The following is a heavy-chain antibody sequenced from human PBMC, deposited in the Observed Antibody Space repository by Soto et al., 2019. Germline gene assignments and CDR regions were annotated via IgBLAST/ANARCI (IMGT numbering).Heavy chain of an antibody. V-gene: IGHV2-26*01. CDR2: IFSNAEK. CDR1: GFSLNSTRMG. D-gene: IGHD6-25*01. Sequence: QVTLKESGPALVKPTEILTLTCTVSGFSLNSTRMGVSWIRQPPGKALEWLAHIFSNAEKSYSTSLKSRLTLTEDTSKSQLVLTLTNMDPQDTATYYSARISGNITHYNYYSMEVWGRGTTVTGTS. CDR3: ARISGNITHYNYYSMEV. J-gene: IGHJ6*01.